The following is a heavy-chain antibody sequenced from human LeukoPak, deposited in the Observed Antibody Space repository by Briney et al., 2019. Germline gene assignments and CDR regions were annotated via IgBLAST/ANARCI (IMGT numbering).Heavy chain of an antibody. J-gene: IGHJ5*02. D-gene: IGHD3-10*01. CDR3: ARDTMVRGGSWFDP. Sequence: SETLSLTCTVSGGSISSSSYYWGWIRQPPGKGLEWIGSIYYSGSTYYNPSLKSRVTTSVDTSKNQFSLKLSSVTAADTAVYYCARDTMVRGGSWFDPWGQGTLVTVSS. V-gene: IGHV4-39*07. CDR2: IYYSGST. CDR1: GGSISSSSYY.